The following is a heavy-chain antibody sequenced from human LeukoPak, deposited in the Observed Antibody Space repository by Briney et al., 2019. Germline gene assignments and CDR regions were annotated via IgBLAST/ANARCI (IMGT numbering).Heavy chain of an antibody. CDR1: GGSISSTGYY. Sequence: SETLSLTCTVSGGSISSTGYYWGWIRQPPGKGLEWIGSVSYSGSTYYNPSLKSRVTTSADTSKNQFSLKLSSVTAADTAVYYCARWGQFWSGYYSFDYWGQGTLVTVSS. D-gene: IGHD3-3*02. CDR2: VSYSGST. V-gene: IGHV4-39*01. J-gene: IGHJ4*02. CDR3: ARWGQFWSGYYSFDY.